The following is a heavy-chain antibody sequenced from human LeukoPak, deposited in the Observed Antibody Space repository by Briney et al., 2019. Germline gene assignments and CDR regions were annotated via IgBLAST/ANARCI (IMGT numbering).Heavy chain of an antibody. CDR1: GFTFSSYA. D-gene: IGHD5-24*01. CDR2: ISGNGRNT. CDR3: AKGWLSDYFDY. J-gene: IGHJ4*02. V-gene: IGHV3-23*01. Sequence: PGGSLRLSCAASGFTFSSYAMSWVRQAPGKGLEWVSVISGNGRNTYYADSVKGRFTISRDNSKNTLYLQTNSLRAEDTAVYYCAKGWLSDYFDYWGQGTLVTVSS.